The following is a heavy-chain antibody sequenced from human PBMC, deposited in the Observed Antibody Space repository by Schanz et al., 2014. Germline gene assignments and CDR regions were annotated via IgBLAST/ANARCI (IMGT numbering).Heavy chain of an antibody. CDR2: IEFSGGTT. D-gene: IGHD2-21*01. Sequence: EVQLLESGGTVVQPGGSLRVSCAASGFVFRTYAMSWVRQAPGKGLECVSGIEFSGGTTYYADSVKGRFTISRDNSKNILTMQMSSLRAEDTALYYCAKGLLPVSALADGFDVWGQGTMVTVSP. CDR1: GFVFRTYA. J-gene: IGHJ3*01. V-gene: IGHV3-23*01. CDR3: AKGLLPVSALADGFDV.